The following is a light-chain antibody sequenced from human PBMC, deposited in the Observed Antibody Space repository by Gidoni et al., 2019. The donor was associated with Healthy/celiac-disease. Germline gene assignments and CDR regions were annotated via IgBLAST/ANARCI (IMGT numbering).Light chain of an antibody. Sequence: DIQMTQSPSSLSASVGDRVTITCQASQDISNYLNWYQQKPGKAPKLLIYDASYLETGVPSRFSGSGSGTDFTFTISSLQPEDIATYYCQQYDNPSITFGQGTRLEIK. CDR1: QDISNY. V-gene: IGKV1-33*01. J-gene: IGKJ5*01. CDR3: QQYDNPSIT. CDR2: DAS.